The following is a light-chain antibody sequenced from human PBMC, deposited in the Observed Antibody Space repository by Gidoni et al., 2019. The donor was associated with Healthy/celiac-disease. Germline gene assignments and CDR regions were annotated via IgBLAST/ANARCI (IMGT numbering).Light chain of an antibody. CDR3: QQSYSTPRT. CDR1: QSISSY. V-gene: IGKV1-39*01. CDR2: AAS. Sequence: DIQLTTSPYSLSASVGDRVTITCQESQSISSYLNWYQQKPGKAPKLLIYAASSLQSGGPSRLSGRGSGTGFTLTISSLQPEDVATYYCQQSYSTPRTFXQXTQVEIK. J-gene: IGKJ1*01.